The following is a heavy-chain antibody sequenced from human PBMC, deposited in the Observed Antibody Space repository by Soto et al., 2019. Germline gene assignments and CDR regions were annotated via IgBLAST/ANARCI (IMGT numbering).Heavy chain of an antibody. V-gene: IGHV4-4*02. D-gene: IGHD3-10*01. J-gene: IGHJ4*02. CDR2: IYHSGST. CDR1: GGSISSSNW. Sequence: QVQLQESGPGLVKPSGTLSLTCAVSGGSISSSNWWSWVRQPPGKGLEWIGEIYHSGSTNYNPSLKSRVTISVGKSKNQFSLKLSSVTAADTAVYYCARGYGSGSSTYDYFDYWGQGTLVTVSS. CDR3: ARGYGSGSSTYDYFDY.